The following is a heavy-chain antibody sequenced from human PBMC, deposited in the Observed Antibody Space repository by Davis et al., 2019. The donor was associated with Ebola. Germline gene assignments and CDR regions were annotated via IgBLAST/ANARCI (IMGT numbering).Heavy chain of an antibody. V-gene: IGHV4-30-2*01. CDR1: ARSIGSGGYS. CDR2: IYHSGST. J-gene: IGHJ4*02. Sequence: PSETLSLTCAVSARSIGSGGYSCSWIRQPPGKGLEWIGYIYHSGSTYYHPSLKSRVTISVDRSKNQFSLKLSSVTAADTAVYYCARVSLYSSSDYWGKGTLVTVA. D-gene: IGHD6-13*01. CDR3: ARVSLYSSSDY.